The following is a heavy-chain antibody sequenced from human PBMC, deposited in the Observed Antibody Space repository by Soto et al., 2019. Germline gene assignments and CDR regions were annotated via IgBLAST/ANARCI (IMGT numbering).Heavy chain of an antibody. Sequence: ASVKVSCKASGYTFTGYYMHWVRQAPGQGLEWMGWINPNSGGTNYAQKFQGRVTITRDTSISTAYMELSRLRSDDTAVYYCARDISGYSYGTDAFDIWGQGTMVTVS. V-gene: IGHV1-2*02. D-gene: IGHD5-18*01. J-gene: IGHJ3*02. CDR1: GYTFTGYY. CDR2: INPNSGGT. CDR3: ARDISGYSYGTDAFDI.